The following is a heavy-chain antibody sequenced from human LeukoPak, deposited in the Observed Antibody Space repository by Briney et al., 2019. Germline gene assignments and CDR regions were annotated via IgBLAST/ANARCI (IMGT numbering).Heavy chain of an antibody. J-gene: IGHJ3*02. CDR1: GYTFTSYY. CDR3: ATDVGATRAFDI. D-gene: IGHD1-26*01. CDR2: INPSGGST. V-gene: IGHV1-46*01. Sequence: GASVKVSCKASGYTFTSYYMHWVRQAPGQGLEWMGIINPSGGSTSYAQKFQGRVTMTEDTSTDTAYMELSSLRYEDTAVYYCATDVGATRAFDIWGQGTVVTASS.